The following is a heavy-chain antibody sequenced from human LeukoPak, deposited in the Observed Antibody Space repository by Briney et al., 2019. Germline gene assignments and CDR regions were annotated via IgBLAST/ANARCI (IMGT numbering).Heavy chain of an antibody. D-gene: IGHD4-17*01. CDR2: LNSDGSIT. V-gene: IGHV3-74*01. CDR3: ARGGYGAYMG. Sequence: GGSLRLSCEASGFSLSSYWMNWVRQAPGKGLVWVSGLNSDGSITGYVDSVKGRFTISRDNAKNTLYLQMNTLRAEDTAVYYCARGGYGAYMGWGQGNLVTVSS. J-gene: IGHJ4*02. CDR1: GFSLSSYW.